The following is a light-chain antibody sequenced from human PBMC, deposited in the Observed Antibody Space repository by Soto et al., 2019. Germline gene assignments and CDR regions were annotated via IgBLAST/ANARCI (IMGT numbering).Light chain of an antibody. CDR2: GDN. J-gene: IGLJ2*01. CDR3: AAWDCSLNKVL. CDR1: GSSIGTNT. Sequence: QAVVTQPPSACGTPGQRVTISCSGSGSSIGTNTVNWYRQPPGTAPKLLIYGDNQRPSGGPDRFSDPKSGTSASLAISGLQSEDEADYYCAAWDCSLNKVLFGGGTQLTVL. V-gene: IGLV1-44*01.